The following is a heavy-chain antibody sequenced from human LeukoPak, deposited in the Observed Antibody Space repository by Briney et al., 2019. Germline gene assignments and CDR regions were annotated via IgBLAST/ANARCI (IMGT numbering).Heavy chain of an antibody. V-gene: IGHV3-23*01. J-gene: IGHJ3*02. CDR2: ISGSGGST. CDR3: ARCGSIAFLPPYCSGGSCYSGAFDI. CDR1: VFTFSSYA. Sequence: PGGSLRLSCAASVFTFSSYAMSWVRQAPGKGLEWVSAISGSGGSTYYVDSVKGRFTISRDNSKNTLYLQMNSLRAEDTAVYYCARCGSIAFLPPYCSGGSCYSGAFDIWGQGTMVTVSS. D-gene: IGHD2-15*01.